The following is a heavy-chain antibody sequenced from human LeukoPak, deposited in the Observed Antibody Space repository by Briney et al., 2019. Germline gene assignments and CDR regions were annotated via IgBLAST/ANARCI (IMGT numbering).Heavy chain of an antibody. CDR3: ARASPYSSSSWYYYMDV. J-gene: IGHJ6*03. Sequence: SQTLSLTCAISGDSVSSNSVAWNWIRQSPSRGLEWLGRTYYRSKWYNEYALSVKSRITINPDTSKNQFSLQLNSVTPEDTAVYYCARASPYSSSSWYYYMDVWGKGTTVTVSS. V-gene: IGHV6-1*01. CDR2: TYYRSKWYN. D-gene: IGHD6-6*01. CDR1: GDSVSSNSVA.